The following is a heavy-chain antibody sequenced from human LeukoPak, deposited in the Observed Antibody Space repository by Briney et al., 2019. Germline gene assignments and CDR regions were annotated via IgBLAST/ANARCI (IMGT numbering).Heavy chain of an antibody. D-gene: IGHD2-21*01. CDR3: ARDPSCGGDCYPGFPFDY. CDR2: ISAYNGNT. J-gene: IGHJ4*02. V-gene: IGHV1-18*01. Sequence: ASVKVSCKASGYTFTSYGISLVRQAPGQGLEWMGWISAYNGNTNYAQKLQGRVTMTTDTSTSTAYMELRSLRSDDTAVYYCARDPSCGGDCYPGFPFDYWGQGTLVTVSS. CDR1: GYTFTSYG.